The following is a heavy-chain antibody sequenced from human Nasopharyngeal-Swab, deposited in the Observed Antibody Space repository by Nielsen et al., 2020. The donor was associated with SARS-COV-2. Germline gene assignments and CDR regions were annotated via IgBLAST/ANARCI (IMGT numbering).Heavy chain of an antibody. CDR2: IKSKTDGGTT. D-gene: IGHD2-2*01. CDR1: GFTFSNAW. CDR3: TIEVGLVPAASGVFGY. V-gene: IGHV3-15*01. Sequence: GGSLRLSCAASGFTFSNAWMSWVRQAPGKGLEWVGRIKSKTDGGTTDYAAPVKGRFTISRDDSKNTLYLQMNSLKIEDTAVYYCTIEVGLVPAASGVFGYWGQGALVTVSS. J-gene: IGHJ4*02.